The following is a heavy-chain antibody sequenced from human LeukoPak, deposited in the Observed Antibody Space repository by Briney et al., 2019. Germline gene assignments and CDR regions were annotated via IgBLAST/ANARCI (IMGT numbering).Heavy chain of an antibody. D-gene: IGHD4-11*01. CDR3: ATGSMTTRYYYYFHMDV. CDR2: IYYSGDT. CDR1: GGSINSIRYY. Sequence: SETLSLTCTVSGGSINSIRYYWGWIRQPPGKGLEWIGSIYYSGDTHYNPSLRSRVTISVDTSKNQFSLRMHSMTAADTSFYYCATGSMTTRYYYYFHMDVWGTGTTVTVSS. J-gene: IGHJ6*03. V-gene: IGHV4-39*01.